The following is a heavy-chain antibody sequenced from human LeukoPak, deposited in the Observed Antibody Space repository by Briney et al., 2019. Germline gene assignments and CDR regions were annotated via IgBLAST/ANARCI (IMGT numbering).Heavy chain of an antibody. CDR3: ARARIAAPLLDY. J-gene: IGHJ4*02. CDR2: IKQDGSEK. D-gene: IGHD6-13*01. Sequence: GGSLRLSCAASGFTFSSYWMSWVRQAPGKGLEWVANIKQDGSEKYYVDSVKGRFTISRDNAKNSLYLQMNSLRVEDTAVYFCARARIAAPLLDYWGQGTLVTVSS. CDR1: GFTFSSYW. V-gene: IGHV3-7*02.